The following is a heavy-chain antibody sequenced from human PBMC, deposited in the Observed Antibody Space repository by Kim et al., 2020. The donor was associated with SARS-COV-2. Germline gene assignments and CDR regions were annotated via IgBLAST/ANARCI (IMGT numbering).Heavy chain of an antibody. CDR1: GLTFNSYA. J-gene: IGHJ1*01. CDR2: IRQSGGNT. Sequence: GGSLRLSCAASGLTFNSYAMSWVRQAPGKGLEWVSGIRQSGGNTEYADSVKCRFSISRDNSKNTLYLQMNRLRAEDTAVYYCAKVTSGSSGWFEYFQRWGQGTLVTVSS. D-gene: IGHD6-19*01. CDR3: AKVTSGSSGWFEYFQR. V-gene: IGHV3-23*01.